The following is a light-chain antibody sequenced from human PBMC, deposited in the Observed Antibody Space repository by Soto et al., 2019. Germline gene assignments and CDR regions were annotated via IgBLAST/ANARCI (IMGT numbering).Light chain of an antibody. CDR3: YSYAGSGTVGV. V-gene: IGLV2-23*01. Sequence: QSVLTQPASVSGSPGQSITISCTGTSNDVGGYNLVSWYQHHPVKAPKLMIYEGNKRPSGVSSRFSGSRSGNTASLTISALQAEDEADYYCYSYAGSGTVGVFGTGTKLTVL. J-gene: IGLJ1*01. CDR1: SNDVGGYNL. CDR2: EGN.